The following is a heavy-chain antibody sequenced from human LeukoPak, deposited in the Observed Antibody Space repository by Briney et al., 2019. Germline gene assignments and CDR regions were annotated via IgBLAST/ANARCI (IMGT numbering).Heavy chain of an antibody. CDR2: ISYDGSNK. CDR3: AKGGTMLRGVIDY. J-gene: IGHJ4*02. Sequence: GGSLRLSCAASGFTFSNNGMHWVRQAPGKGLEWVAVISYDGSNKYYADSVKGRFTISRDNSKNTLYMQMNSLRAEDTAVYYCAKGGTMLRGVIDYWGQGTLVTVTS. CDR1: GFTFSNNG. D-gene: IGHD3-10*01. V-gene: IGHV3-30*18.